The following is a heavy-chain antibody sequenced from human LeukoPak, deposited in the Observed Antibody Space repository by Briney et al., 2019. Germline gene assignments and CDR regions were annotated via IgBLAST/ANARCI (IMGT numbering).Heavy chain of an antibody. D-gene: IGHD3-10*01. CDR2: FDPEDGET. J-gene: IGHJ4*02. CDR1: GYTLTELS. Sequence: ASVKVSCKVSGYTLTELSMHWVRQAPGKGLEWMGGFDPEDGETIYAQKFQGRVTITEDTSTDKAYMELSSLRSEDTAVYYCATDRTYYYGSGSYMDYWGQGTLVTVSS. V-gene: IGHV1-24*01. CDR3: ATDRTYYYGSGSYMDY.